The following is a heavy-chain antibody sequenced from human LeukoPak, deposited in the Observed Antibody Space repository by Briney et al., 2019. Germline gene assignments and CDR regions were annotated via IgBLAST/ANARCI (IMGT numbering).Heavy chain of an antibody. J-gene: IGHJ2*01. CDR3: ARSQGGTMSLRHFDL. CDR2: INSGGNA. D-gene: IGHD3-22*01. CDR1: GFTVSSNY. V-gene: IGHV3-53*01. Sequence: PGGSLRLSCAASGFTVSSNYMNWVRQAPGKGLEWVSVINSGGNAYYADSVKGRFTISRDNSKNMLYLQMNSLRAEDKAVYYCARSQGGTMSLRHFDLWGRGTLVTVSS.